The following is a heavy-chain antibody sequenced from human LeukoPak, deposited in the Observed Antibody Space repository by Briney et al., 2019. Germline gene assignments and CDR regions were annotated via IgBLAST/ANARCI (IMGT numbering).Heavy chain of an antibody. CDR3: VRLKYYYDRSGYHFDY. J-gene: IGHJ4*02. Sequence: GGSLRLSCAASGFTFSSNYMSWVRQAPGKGLEWVSYISGSGTAINYGDSVKGRFSISRDNAKNSLYLQMNSLRAEDTAVYYCVRLKYYYDRSGYHFDYWGQGTLATVSS. CDR1: GFTFSSNY. D-gene: IGHD3-22*01. CDR2: ISGSGTAI. V-gene: IGHV3-11*01.